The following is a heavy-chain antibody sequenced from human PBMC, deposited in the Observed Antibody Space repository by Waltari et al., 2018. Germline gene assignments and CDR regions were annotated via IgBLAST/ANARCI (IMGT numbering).Heavy chain of an antibody. J-gene: IGHJ4*02. CDR3: AREWGVMVGTAGFYFDY. V-gene: IGHV3-21*01. Sequence: EVQLVGSGGGLVKPGGSLRLSCAASGFTSSSYTMNWVRQSPGKGREGCSAVSSFSRYLYDADSVKGRFTIARGNAKNSLYLQMNSLRAEDTAVYYCAREWGVMVGTAGFYFDYWGQGTLVTVSS. D-gene: IGHD2-15*01. CDR2: VSSFSRYL. CDR1: GFTSSSYT.